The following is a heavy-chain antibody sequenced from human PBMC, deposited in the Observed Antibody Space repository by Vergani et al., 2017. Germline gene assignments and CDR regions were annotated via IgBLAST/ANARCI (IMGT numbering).Heavy chain of an antibody. CDR2: FDPEDGET. D-gene: IGHD3-3*01. CDR3: ATGTTELRFLDLDY. CDR1: GYTFTGYY. V-gene: IGHV1-24*01. Sequence: QVQLVQSGAEVKKPGASVKVSCKASGYTFTGYYMHWVRQAPGKGLEWMGGFDPEDGETIYAQKFQGRVTMTEDTSTDTAYMELSSLRSEDTAVYYCATGTTELRFLDLDYWGQGTLVTVSS. J-gene: IGHJ4*02.